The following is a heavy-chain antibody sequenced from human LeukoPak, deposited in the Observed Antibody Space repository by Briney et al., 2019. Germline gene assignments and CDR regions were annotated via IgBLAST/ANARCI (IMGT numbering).Heavy chain of an antibody. CDR2: ISCDGGHK. CDR1: GFTFSSYA. Sequence: GGSLRLSCAASGFTFSSYAMHWVRQAPGKGLEWVAVISCDGGHKYYADSVKDRFTISRDNSKNTLYLQMNSLRAEDTAVYYCAKGQLVDYGMDVWGQGTTVTVSS. D-gene: IGHD2-15*01. J-gene: IGHJ6*02. V-gene: IGHV3-30*18. CDR3: AKGQLVDYGMDV.